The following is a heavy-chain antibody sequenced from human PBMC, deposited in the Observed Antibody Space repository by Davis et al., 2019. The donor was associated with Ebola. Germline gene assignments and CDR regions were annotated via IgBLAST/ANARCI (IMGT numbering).Heavy chain of an antibody. CDR3: SVGGQDGGFDY. J-gene: IGHJ4*02. CDR1: GGTFSSYA. CDR2: IIPIFGTA. Sequence: AASVKVSCKASGGTFSSYAISWVRQAPGQGLEWMGGIIPIFGTANYAQKFQGRLTLTEDTSTDTAYMELSSLRSEDTAVYYCSVGGQDGGFDYWGQGTLVPVSS. D-gene: IGHD1-26*01. V-gene: IGHV1-69*06.